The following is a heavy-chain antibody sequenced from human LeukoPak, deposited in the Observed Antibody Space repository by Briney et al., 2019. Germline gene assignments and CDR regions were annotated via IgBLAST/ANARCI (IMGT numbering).Heavy chain of an antibody. CDR1: GFIFSDYY. D-gene: IGHD3-10*01. Sequence: GGSLRLSCAASGFIFSDYYMSWIRQAPGKGLEWVSYISSSGSTIYYADSVKGRFTISRDNAKNSLYLQMNSLRAEDTAVYYCASGGPWDYYYMDVWGKGTTVTVSS. V-gene: IGHV3-11*01. CDR2: ISSSGSTI. CDR3: ASGGPWDYYYMDV. J-gene: IGHJ6*03.